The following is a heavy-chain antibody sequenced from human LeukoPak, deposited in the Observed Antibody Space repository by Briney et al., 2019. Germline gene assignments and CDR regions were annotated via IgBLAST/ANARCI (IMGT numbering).Heavy chain of an antibody. CDR1: GGSFSGYY. CDR2: INHRGST. D-gene: IGHD2-15*01. V-gene: IGHV4-34*01. J-gene: IGHJ4*02. Sequence: SETLSLTCAVYGGSFSGYYWSWIRQPPGKGLEWIGEINHRGSTNYNPSPKSRVTISVDTSKNQFSLKLSSVTAADTAVYYCARGGGCSGGSCYYIDYWGQGTLVTVSS. CDR3: ARGGGCSGGSCYYIDY.